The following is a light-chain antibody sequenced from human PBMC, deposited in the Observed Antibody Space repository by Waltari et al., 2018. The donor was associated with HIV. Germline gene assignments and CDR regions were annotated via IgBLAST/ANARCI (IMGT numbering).Light chain of an antibody. CDR1: QSITTK. CDR2: GAS. J-gene: IGKJ1*01. V-gene: IGKV3-15*01. Sequence: EIVMTQSPATLYVSPGERDTLPCRARQSITTKLAWYQQTPGQAPRLLIYGASTSAPGIPDRFSGSGSRTEFTRTISSLQSEDFAIYYCQQYNNWPPWTFGQGTKVEI. CDR3: QQYNNWPPWT.